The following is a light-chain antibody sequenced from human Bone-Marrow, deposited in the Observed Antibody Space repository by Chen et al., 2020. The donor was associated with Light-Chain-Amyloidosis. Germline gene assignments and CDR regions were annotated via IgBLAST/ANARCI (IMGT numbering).Light chain of an antibody. CDR3: QSADSSGSHV. Sequence: SYELTQPPSVSLSPGPTARITCFGDVLPKQYAYWYQQKPGQAPLLVIYEDSERPSGIPDRFSGSSSGTTVTLTISGVQAEDEADYYCQSADSSGSHVFGTGTKVTVL. CDR1: VLPKQY. CDR2: EDS. V-gene: IGLV3-25*03. J-gene: IGLJ1*01.